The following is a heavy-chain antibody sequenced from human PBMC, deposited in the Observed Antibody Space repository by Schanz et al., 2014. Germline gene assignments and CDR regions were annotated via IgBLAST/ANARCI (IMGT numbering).Heavy chain of an antibody. J-gene: IGHJ4*03. Sequence: QVQLVESGGGVVRPGGSLRLSCAVSGFTVNTNYMSWVRQAPGKGLEWVALISYDGSSKNHADSVQGRFTISRDNSKNALYLQMDSLRAEDTAVYYCARDGDFDYWGQGTSVTVST. CDR1: GFTVNTNY. CDR2: ISYDGSSK. CDR3: ARDGDFDY. V-gene: IGHV3-33*08.